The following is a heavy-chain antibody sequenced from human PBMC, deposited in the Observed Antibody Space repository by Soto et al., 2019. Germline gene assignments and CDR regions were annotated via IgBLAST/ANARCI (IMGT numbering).Heavy chain of an antibody. CDR1: GFTFSSYA. V-gene: IGHV3-23*01. D-gene: IGHD3-10*01. CDR2: ISGSGGST. CDR3: AKIYGSGSYHDAFDI. J-gene: IGHJ3*02. Sequence: VGSLRLSCADSGFTFSSYAMSWVRQAPGKGLEWVSAISGSGGSTYYADSVKGRFTISRDNSKNTLYLQMNSLRAEDTAVYYCAKIYGSGSYHDAFDIWGQGTMVTVSS.